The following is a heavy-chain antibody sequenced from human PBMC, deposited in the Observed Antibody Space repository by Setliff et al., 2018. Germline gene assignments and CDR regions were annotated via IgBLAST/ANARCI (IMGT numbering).Heavy chain of an antibody. CDR3: ARDNTIVGATDY. V-gene: IGHV4-61*02. J-gene: IGHJ4*02. Sequence: ASETLSLTCAVSGGSISSGSDEWSWIRQPAGKGLEWVGRLHTSGSTNYNPTLKSRVTISVDTSKNQFSLKLSSVTAADTAVYFCARDNTIVGATDYWGQGTLVTVSS. CDR1: GGSISSGSDE. CDR2: LHTSGST. D-gene: IGHD1-26*01.